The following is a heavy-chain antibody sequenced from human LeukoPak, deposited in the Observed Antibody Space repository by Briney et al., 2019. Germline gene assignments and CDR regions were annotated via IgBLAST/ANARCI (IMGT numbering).Heavy chain of an antibody. Sequence: GGSLRLSCAASGFTFSSYSMNWVRQAPGKGLEWVSSISSSSSYIHYADSMKGRFTISGDNAKDSLYLQMNSLRAEDTAVYYCARKGATTSASHFDCWGQGTLVTVSS. D-gene: IGHD5-12*01. CDR3: ARKGATTSASHFDC. CDR1: GFTFSSYS. J-gene: IGHJ4*02. V-gene: IGHV3-21*01. CDR2: ISSSSSYI.